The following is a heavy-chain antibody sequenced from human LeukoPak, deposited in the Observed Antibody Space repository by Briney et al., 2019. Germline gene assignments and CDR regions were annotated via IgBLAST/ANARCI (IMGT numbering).Heavy chain of an antibody. J-gene: IGHJ4*02. CDR2: INHGGST. CDR1: GGSFSGYC. D-gene: IGHD3-16*02. CDR3: ARQNLNSSLYSFDY. V-gene: IGHV4-34*01. Sequence: SETLSLTCAVYGGSFSGYCWTWIRQPPGKGLEWIGEINHGGSTNYNPSLKSRVAISVDTSKNQFSLKLTSVTAADTAVYYCARQNLNSSLYSFDYWGQGTLITVSS.